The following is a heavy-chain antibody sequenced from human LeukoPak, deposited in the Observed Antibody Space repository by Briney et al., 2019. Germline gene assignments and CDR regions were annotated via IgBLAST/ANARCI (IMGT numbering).Heavy chain of an antibody. J-gene: IGHJ5*02. V-gene: IGHV3-9*01. CDR2: ISWNSGSI. CDR3: ARDPDVLMVYAGTLDP. D-gene: IGHD2-8*01. Sequence: GGSLRLSCAASGFTFDDYAMHWVRQAPGKGLEWVSGISWNSGSIGYADSVKGRFTISRDNAKNSLYLQMNSLRAEDTAVYYCARDPDVLMVYAGTLDPWGQGTLVTVSS. CDR1: GFTFDDYA.